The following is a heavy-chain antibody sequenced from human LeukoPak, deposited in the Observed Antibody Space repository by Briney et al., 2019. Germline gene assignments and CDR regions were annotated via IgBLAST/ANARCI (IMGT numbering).Heavy chain of an antibody. CDR1: GGTFSSYA. V-gene: IGHV1-69*13. Sequence: GASVKVSCKASGGTFSSYAISWVRQAPGQGLEWMGGIIPIFGTANYAQKFQGRVTITADESTSTAYMELSSPRSEDTAVYYCASCPTPYDAFDIWGQGTMVTVSS. CDR3: ASCPTPYDAFDI. CDR2: IIPIFGTA. J-gene: IGHJ3*02.